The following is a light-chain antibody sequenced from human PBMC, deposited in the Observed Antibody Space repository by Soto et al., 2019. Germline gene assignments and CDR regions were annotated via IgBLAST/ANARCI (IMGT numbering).Light chain of an antibody. J-gene: IGLJ1*01. V-gene: IGLV2-23*01. CDR1: PSNVGGYNL. Sequence: QSALTQPASVSGSPGQSITISCTGTPSNVGGYNLVSWYQQHPGRAPELIIYEGTQRPSGVSARFSGSKSGNTASLTISGLQADDEADYYCCSYAGNGYVFGPGTKVTVL. CDR2: EGT. CDR3: CSYAGNGYV.